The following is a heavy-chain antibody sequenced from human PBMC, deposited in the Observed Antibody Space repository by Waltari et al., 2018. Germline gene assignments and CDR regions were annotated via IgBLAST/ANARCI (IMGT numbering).Heavy chain of an antibody. Sequence: QVQLQESGPGLVKPSQTLSLTCTVSGDSMSSGNYLWSWIRQPAGKGLEWIGRVYTTGSTNYIPSLKTRVAISIDTSKNQISLKLASVTAADTAVYYCARDPLNASFGYFDYWGQGALVTVSS. V-gene: IGHV4-61*02. CDR2: VYTTGST. D-gene: IGHD3-3*01. CDR1: GDSMSSGNYL. J-gene: IGHJ4*02. CDR3: ARDPLNASFGYFDY.